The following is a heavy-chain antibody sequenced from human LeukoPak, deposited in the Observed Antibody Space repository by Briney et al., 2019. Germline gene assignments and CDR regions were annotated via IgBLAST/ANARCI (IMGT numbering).Heavy chain of an antibody. CDR3: LSVDNGGNYFDC. J-gene: IGHJ4*02. D-gene: IGHD2-15*01. V-gene: IGHV4-34*03. CDR2: INHSGST. Sequence: SETLSLTCAVSGGSFSGYSWSWICKPPRKGQELIGEINHSGSTNYNPSPKIRVPISVYTSKNQFSLSLNSVTAADTAMAYYLSVDNGGNYFDCWGQGTLVTVSS. CDR1: GGSFSGYS.